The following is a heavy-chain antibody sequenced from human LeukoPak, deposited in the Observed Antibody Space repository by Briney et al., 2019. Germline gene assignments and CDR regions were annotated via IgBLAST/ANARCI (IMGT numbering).Heavy chain of an antibody. CDR2: IHYSGRT. Sequence: SETLSLTCTVSGGSISSYYRSWIRQPPGKGLEWIGYIHYSGRTNYNPSLESRVTISVDSSKNQFSLKLHSVTAGDTAVYYCARDYIVPTDSDYYGMDVWGQGTTVTVSS. D-gene: IGHD5-12*01. V-gene: IGHV4-59*08. J-gene: IGHJ6*02. CDR3: ARDYIVPTDSDYYGMDV. CDR1: GGSISSYY.